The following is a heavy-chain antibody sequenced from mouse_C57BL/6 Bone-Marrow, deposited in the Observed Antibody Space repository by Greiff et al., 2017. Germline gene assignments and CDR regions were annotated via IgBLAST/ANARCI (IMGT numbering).Heavy chain of an antibody. V-gene: IGHV1-55*01. CDR3: ARSGPLGRSFDN. CDR2: IYPTSGRT. D-gene: IGHD4-1*01. Sequence: QVQLQQSGAVLVKPGASVKLSCKASGYTFTSYWITWVKQRPGQGLEWIGDIYPTSGRTNYNEKFKSKAILTVDTSANTAYMQLSSLTSEDSAVFYWARSGPLGRSFDNWGQGTTLTGSS. CDR1: GYTFTSYW. J-gene: IGHJ2*01.